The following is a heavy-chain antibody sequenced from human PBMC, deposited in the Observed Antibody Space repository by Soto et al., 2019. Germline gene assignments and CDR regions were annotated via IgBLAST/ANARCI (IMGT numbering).Heavy chain of an antibody. J-gene: IGHJ4*02. V-gene: IGHV1-8*01. CDR1: GYTFTSYD. D-gene: IGHD4-4*01. CDR2: MNPNRGNT. Sequence: QVQLVQSGAEVKKPGASVKVSCKASGYTFTSYDINWVRQATGQGLEWMGWMNPNRGNTGYEMKFRGSVTVTRSTSRSTTYMELSSLRSEDRAVFYGAGTLDSVNVVYWGQVTLVTVAS. CDR3: AGTLDSVNVVY.